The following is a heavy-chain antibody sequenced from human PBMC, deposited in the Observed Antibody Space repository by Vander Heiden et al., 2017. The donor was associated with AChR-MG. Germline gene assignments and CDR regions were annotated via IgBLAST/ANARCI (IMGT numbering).Heavy chain of an antibody. CDR3: ARDWEGDIVATIKGY. CDR2: IKQDGSEK. CDR1: GFTFSGYW. Sequence: EVQLVESGGGLVQPGGSLRLSCAASGFTFSGYWMSWVRQAPGKGLEWVANIKQDGSEKYYVDSVKGRFTISRDNAKNSLYLQMNSLRAEDTAVYYCARDWEGDIVATIKGYWGQGTLVTVSS. J-gene: IGHJ4*02. V-gene: IGHV3-7*01. D-gene: IGHD5-12*01.